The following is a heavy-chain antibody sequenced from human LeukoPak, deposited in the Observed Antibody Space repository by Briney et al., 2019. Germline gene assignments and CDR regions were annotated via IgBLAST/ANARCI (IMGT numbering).Heavy chain of an antibody. Sequence: GGSLRLSCAASGFTFSSYAMSWVRQAPGKGLEWVSAISGSGGSTYYADSVKGRFTISRDNSKNTLYLQMNSLRAEDTAVYYCAKAPVKLTLGGVIAHDVFDIGGQGTMVTVSS. CDR1: GFTFSSYA. D-gene: IGHD3-16*02. CDR2: ISGSGGST. CDR3: AKAPVKLTLGGVIAHDVFDI. V-gene: IGHV3-23*01. J-gene: IGHJ3*02.